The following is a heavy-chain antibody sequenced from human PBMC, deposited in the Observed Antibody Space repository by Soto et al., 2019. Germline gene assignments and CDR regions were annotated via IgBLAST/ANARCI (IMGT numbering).Heavy chain of an antibody. D-gene: IGHD6-13*01. V-gene: IGHV5-51*01. CDR1: GYSFTSYW. J-gene: IGHJ3*02. CDR3: ATTSGIAAAGTNDAFDI. CDR2: IYPGDSDT. Sequence: GESLKISCKGSGYSFTSYWIGWVRQMPGKGLEWMGIIYPGDSDTRYSPSFQGQVTISAVKSISTAYLQWSSLKASDTAMYYCATTSGIAAAGTNDAFDIWGQGTMVTVSS.